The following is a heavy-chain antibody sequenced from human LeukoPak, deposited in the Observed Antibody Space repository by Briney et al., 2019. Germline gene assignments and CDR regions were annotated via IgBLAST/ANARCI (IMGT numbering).Heavy chain of an antibody. CDR3: AKDFYGVTYRFDY. D-gene: IGHD4-17*01. CDR1: GFTFSSYA. V-gene: IGHV3-23*01. Sequence: PGGSLRLSCAASGFTFSSYAMSWVRQAPGKGLEWVSAIKSGGGSTYYVDSVKGRFTISRDNTKNTLYLQMNSLRAEDTAVYYCAKDFYGVTYRFDYWGQGTLVTVSS. J-gene: IGHJ4*02. CDR2: IKSGGGST.